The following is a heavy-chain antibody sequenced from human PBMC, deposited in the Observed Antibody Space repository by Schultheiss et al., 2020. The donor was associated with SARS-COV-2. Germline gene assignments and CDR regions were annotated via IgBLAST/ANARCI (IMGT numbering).Heavy chain of an antibody. CDR3: ARGRPSSGWLDY. CDR1: GGSISSGDYY. D-gene: IGHD6-19*01. CDR2: IYYSGST. Sequence: SETLSLTCTVSGGSISSGDYYWSWIRQPPGKGLEWIGYIYYSGSTYYNPSLKSRVTISVDTSKNQFSLKLSSVTAADTAVYYCARGRPSSGWLDYWGQGTLVTVSS. V-gene: IGHV4-30-4*01. J-gene: IGHJ4*02.